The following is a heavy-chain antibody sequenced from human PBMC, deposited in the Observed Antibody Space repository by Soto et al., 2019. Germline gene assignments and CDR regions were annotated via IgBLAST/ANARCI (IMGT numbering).Heavy chain of an antibody. J-gene: IGHJ5*02. D-gene: IGHD6-13*01. Sequence: GGSLRLSCAASGFTFSSYAMSWVRQVPGKGLEWVSAISGSGGSTYYADSVKGRFTISRDNSKNTLYLQMNSLRAEDTAVYYCATQPWAAAGTHWFDPWGQGTLVTVSS. V-gene: IGHV3-23*01. CDR1: GFTFSSYA. CDR2: ISGSGGST. CDR3: ATQPWAAAGTHWFDP.